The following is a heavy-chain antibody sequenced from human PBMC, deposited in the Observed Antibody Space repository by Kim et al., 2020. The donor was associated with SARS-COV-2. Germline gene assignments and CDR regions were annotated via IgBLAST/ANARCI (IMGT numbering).Heavy chain of an antibody. Sequence: ASVKVSCKASGYTFTSYAMHWVRQAPGQRLEWMGWINAGNGNTKYSQKFQGRVTITRDTSASTAYMELSSLRSEDTAVYYCARDLTVAAHWYFDLWGRGTLVTVSS. CDR1: GYTFTSYA. D-gene: IGHD6-19*01. V-gene: IGHV1-3*01. CDR3: ARDLTVAAHWYFDL. CDR2: INAGNGNT. J-gene: IGHJ2*01.